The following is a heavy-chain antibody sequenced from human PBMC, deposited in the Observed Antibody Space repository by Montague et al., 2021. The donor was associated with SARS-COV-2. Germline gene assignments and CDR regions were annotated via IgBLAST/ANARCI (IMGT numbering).Heavy chain of an antibody. CDR1: GGFISSSY. CDR2: THQWGGT. V-gene: IGHV4-59*01. Sequence: SETLSLTCTVPGGFISSSYWSWIRQPPGKGLERIVETHQWGGTNHNPSLRSRVSIFLDKSKNQFSLTLTSVTAADTAMYYCASHFVWQQLSTWGQGTLVSVSS. D-gene: IGHD6-13*01. CDR3: ASHFVWQQLST. J-gene: IGHJ4*02.